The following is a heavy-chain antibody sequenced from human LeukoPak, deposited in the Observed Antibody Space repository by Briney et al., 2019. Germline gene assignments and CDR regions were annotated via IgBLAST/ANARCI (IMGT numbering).Heavy chain of an antibody. CDR1: GFTSSNYD. V-gene: IGHV3-30*02. Sequence: PGGSLRLSCAASGFTSSNYDMHWVRQAPGKGLEWLAFIWYDGNNKYYGASVKGRLTISRDDSKNTLYLQMNSLSAEDTAVYYCAKSAGGRTKENFDYWGQGTLVTVSS. D-gene: IGHD6-13*01. J-gene: IGHJ4*02. CDR3: AKSAGGRTKENFDY. CDR2: IWYDGNNK.